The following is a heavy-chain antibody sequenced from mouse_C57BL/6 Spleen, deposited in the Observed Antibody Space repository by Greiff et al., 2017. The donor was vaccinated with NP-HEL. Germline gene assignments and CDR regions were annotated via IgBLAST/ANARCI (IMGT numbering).Heavy chain of an antibody. CDR1: GFNIKDYY. CDR3: ALATMVASGTGGAMDY. D-gene: IGHD1-1*02. J-gene: IGHJ4*01. CDR2: IDPEDGET. V-gene: IGHV14-2*01. Sequence: EVQGREGGAELVKPGASVKLSCTASGFNIKDYYMHWVKQRTEQGLEWIGRIDPEDGETKYAPKFKGKATLSADTSSNTAYLQLSSLTSEDTAVCSCALATMVASGTGGAMDYWGQGTTVTVSS.